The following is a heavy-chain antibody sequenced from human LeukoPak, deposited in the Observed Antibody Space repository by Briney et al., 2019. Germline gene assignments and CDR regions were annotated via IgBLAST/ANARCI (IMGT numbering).Heavy chain of an antibody. CDR3: VAYYYDNSGYLDY. J-gene: IGHJ4*02. D-gene: IGHD3-22*01. Sequence: GGSLRLSCEASGFTFRSYTINWVRQAPGKGLEWVSSLSSSSTYIYYADSVKGRFTISRDNSKNTLYLQMNSLRAEDTAIYYCVAYYYDNSGYLDYWGQGTLVTVSS. CDR1: GFTFRSYT. V-gene: IGHV3-21*04. CDR2: LSSSSTYI.